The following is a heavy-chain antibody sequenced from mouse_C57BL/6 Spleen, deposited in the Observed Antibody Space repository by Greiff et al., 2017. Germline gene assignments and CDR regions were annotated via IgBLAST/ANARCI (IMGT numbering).Heavy chain of an antibody. J-gene: IGHJ2*01. CDR1: GYTFTSYW. Sequence: QVQLQQPGAELVMPGASVKLSCKASGYTFTSYWMHWVKQRPGQGLEWIGEIDPSDSYTNYNQKFKGKSTLTVDKSSSTAYMQLSSLTSEDSAVYDCARRGYYSSSYRYFDDWGQGTTLTVSS. V-gene: IGHV1-69*01. D-gene: IGHD1-1*01. CDR2: IDPSDSYT. CDR3: ARRGYYSSSYRYFDD.